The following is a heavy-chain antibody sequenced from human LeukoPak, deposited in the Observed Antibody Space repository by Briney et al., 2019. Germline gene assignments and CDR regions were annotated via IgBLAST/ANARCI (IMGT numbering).Heavy chain of an antibody. CDR1: GFTFNDYY. V-gene: IGHV3-11*01. CDR3: ATDGAGFDT. Sequence: PGGSLRLTCAASGFTFNDYYMSWIRQAPGRGLEWLSYINIGGTNTHYADSVKGRFTISRDNAKKSLYLEMNNLRAEDTAVYYCATDGAGFDTWGQGVLVTVSS. J-gene: IGHJ5*02. CDR2: INIGGTNT.